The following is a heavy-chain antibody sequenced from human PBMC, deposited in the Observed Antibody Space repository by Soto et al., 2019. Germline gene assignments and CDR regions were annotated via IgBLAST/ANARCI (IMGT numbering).Heavy chain of an antibody. D-gene: IGHD3-16*01. CDR3: ERTLDYGHIYV. J-gene: IGHJ6*02. CDR1: GDSIRNHY. CDR2: IYNTART. Sequence: SETLSLTCTPSGDSIRNHYWSWIRQPPEKGPEWIAYIYNTARTNYNPSLKSRLTISVDTSKNQFSLKLTSVTAADTAVYYCERTLDYGHIYVCAQRTTVTVSS. V-gene: IGHV4-59*11.